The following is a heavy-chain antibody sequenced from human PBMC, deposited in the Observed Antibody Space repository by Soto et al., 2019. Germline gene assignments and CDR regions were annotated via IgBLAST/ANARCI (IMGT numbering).Heavy chain of an antibody. CDR3: AHGRSVGSTYYFEY. CDR1: GFSLSTGAVG. CDR2: VYYNDDI. V-gene: IGHV2-5*01. J-gene: IGHJ4*02. Sequence: QITLKESGPTLVKPTQTLTLTCTFSGFSLSTGAVGVGWIRQPPGEALEWLALVYYNDDIRYSPSLKDRLTINKDTSKNQVVLTLTNMDLVDTATYFCAHGRSVGSTYYFEYWGQGNLVTVSS. D-gene: IGHD2-2*03.